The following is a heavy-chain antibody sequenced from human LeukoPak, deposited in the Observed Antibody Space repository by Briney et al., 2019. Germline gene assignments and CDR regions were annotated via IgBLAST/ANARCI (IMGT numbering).Heavy chain of an antibody. J-gene: IGHJ4*02. CDR1: GVTFSRYA. CDR2: ISNDGLNY. D-gene: IGHD7-27*01. V-gene: IGHV3-30*04. CDR3: AVENWGSGYVDS. Sequence: GRSLRLSCAASGVTFSRYAVHWVRRAPGKGLEWMALISNDGLNYNYADSVKGRVTVSRDKSKDTVYLQMHSLKPEDRAVYYCAVENWGSGYVDSWGQGTLVTVSA.